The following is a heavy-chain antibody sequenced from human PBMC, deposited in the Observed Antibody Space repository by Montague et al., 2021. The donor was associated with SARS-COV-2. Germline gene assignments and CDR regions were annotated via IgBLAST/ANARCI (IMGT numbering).Heavy chain of an antibody. D-gene: IGHD3-10*01. V-gene: IGHV4-34*01. CDR1: GGSLSGYY. CDR3: ASGTYPSGSYYNRYYYGLNI. Sequence: SETLSLTCAVHGGSLSGYYWSWIRQPPEKGLEWIGEINHSANTKYNPSLKSPVTISIDTSKNQFSLKMTSVTAADTATYYCASGTYPSGSYYNRYYYGLNIWGQGTTVTVSS. J-gene: IGHJ6*02. CDR2: INHSANT.